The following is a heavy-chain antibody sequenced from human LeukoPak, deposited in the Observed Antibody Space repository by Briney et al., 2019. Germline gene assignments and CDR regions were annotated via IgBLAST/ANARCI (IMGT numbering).Heavy chain of an antibody. CDR3: ARFSGWSFFFDF. CDR1: GGSISSYY. D-gene: IGHD6-19*01. CDR2: IYNTGST. Sequence: SETLSLTCTVSGGSISSYYWTWIRQPPGKGLEWIGYIYNTGSTNYNPSLKSRVTISVDTSKNQFSLNLRSVTAADTAVYYCARFSGWSFFFDFWGQGTLVTVSS. V-gene: IGHV4-59*01. J-gene: IGHJ4*02.